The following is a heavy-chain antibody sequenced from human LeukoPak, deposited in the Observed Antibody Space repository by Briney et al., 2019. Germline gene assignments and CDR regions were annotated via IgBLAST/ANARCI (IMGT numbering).Heavy chain of an antibody. D-gene: IGHD2-2*01. CDR3: ARGLEYCSSTSCYSFIFDP. J-gene: IGHJ5*02. CDR1: GGSFSGYY. Sequence: SETLSLTCAVYGGSFSGYYWSWIRQPPGKGLEWIGEINHSGSTNYNPSLKSRVTISVDTSKNQFSLRLGSVTAADTAVYYCARGLEYCSSTSCYSFIFDPWGQGTLVTVSS. CDR2: INHSGST. V-gene: IGHV4-34*01.